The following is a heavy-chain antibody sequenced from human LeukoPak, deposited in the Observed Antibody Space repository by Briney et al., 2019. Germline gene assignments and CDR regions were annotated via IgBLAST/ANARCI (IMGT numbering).Heavy chain of an antibody. J-gene: IGHJ3*02. CDR2: ISGSGGSA. CDR3: AKGLGVRGDAFDI. V-gene: IGHV3-23*01. CDR1: GFSFSSYA. Sequence: GGSLRLSCAASGFSFSSYAMSWVRQAPGKGLEWVSAISGSGGSAYYADSVKGRFTISRDNYKNTLYLQMNSLRAEDTAVYYCAKGLGVRGDAFDIWGQGTMVTVSS. D-gene: IGHD1-26*01.